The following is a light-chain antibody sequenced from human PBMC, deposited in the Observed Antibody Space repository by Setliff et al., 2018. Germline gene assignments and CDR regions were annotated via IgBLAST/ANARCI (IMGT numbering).Light chain of an antibody. J-gene: IGLJ2*01. CDR1: SRDVGGYNF. CDR3: LSYTSDTTHAV. V-gene: IGLV2-14*01. Sequence: QSVLTQPAAASGSPGQSIAISCTGTSRDVGGYNFVSWYQQHPDKAPKLLIYDVTVRPSGVSDRFSGSKSGNTASLTISGLQAEDEADYYCLSYTSDTTHAVFGGGTKVTVL. CDR2: DVT.